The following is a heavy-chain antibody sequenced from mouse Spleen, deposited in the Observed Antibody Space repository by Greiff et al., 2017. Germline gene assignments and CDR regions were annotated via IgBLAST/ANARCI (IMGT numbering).Heavy chain of an antibody. CDR2: IDPSDSYT. V-gene: IGHV1-69*02. CDR3: ARKRGNGNYFDY. J-gene: IGHJ2*01. CDR1: GYTFTSYW. D-gene: IGHD2-1*01. Sequence: VQLQQPGAELVKPGASVKMSCKASGYTFTSYWMHWVKQRPGQGLEWIGEIDPSDSYTNYNQKFKGKATLTVDKSSSTAYMQLSSLTSEDSAVYYCARKRGNGNYFDYWGQGTTLTVSS.